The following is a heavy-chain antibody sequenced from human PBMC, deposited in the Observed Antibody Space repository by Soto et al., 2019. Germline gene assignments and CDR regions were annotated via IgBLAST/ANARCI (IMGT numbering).Heavy chain of an antibody. D-gene: IGHD3-16*02. V-gene: IGHV4-31*03. CDR1: GGSISSGGYY. Sequence: QVQLQESGPGLVKPSQTLSLTCTVSGGSISSGGYYWSWIRQHPGKGLEWIGYIYYSGSTYYNPSLKRRVTISVDTSKNQFYLKLSSVTAADTAVYYCARATGYVWGSYRYTGAFDIWGQGTMVTVSS. CDR2: IYYSGST. CDR3: ARATGYVWGSYRYTGAFDI. J-gene: IGHJ3*02.